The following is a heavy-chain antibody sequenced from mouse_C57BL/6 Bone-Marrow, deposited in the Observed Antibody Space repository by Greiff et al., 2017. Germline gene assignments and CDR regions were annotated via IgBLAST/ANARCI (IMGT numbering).Heavy chain of an antibody. D-gene: IGHD1-1*02. J-gene: IGHJ4*01. CDR3: AREDYGYDAMDY. Sequence: EVMLVESGGGLVKPGGSLKLSCAASGFTFSSYAMPWVRQTPEKRLEWVATISDGGSYTYYPDNVKGRFTISRDNAKNNLYLQMSHLTSEDTAVYYCAREDYGYDAMDYWGQGTSVTVSS. CDR2: ISDGGSYT. V-gene: IGHV5-4*01. CDR1: GFTFSSYA.